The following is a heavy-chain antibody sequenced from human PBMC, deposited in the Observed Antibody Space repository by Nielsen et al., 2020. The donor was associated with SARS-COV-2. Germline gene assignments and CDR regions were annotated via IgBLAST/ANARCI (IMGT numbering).Heavy chain of an antibody. CDR1: GFTFSDYY. Sequence: GESLKISCAASGFTFSDYYMSWIRQAPGKGLEWVSYISSSSSYTNYADSVKGRFTISRDNAKNSLYPQMNSLRAEDTAVYYCLPYSSSPLTLNWFDPWGQGTLVTVSS. J-gene: IGHJ5*02. CDR2: ISSSSSYT. V-gene: IGHV3-11*03. CDR3: LPYSSSPLTLNWFDP. D-gene: IGHD6-13*01.